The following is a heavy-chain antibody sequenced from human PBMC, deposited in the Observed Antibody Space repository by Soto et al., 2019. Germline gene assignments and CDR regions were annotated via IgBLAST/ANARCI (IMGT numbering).Heavy chain of an antibody. D-gene: IGHD3-22*01. CDR1: GGSISNSNYY. V-gene: IGHV4-39*01. J-gene: IGHJ4*02. CDR2: IYYTGNT. Sequence: SETLSLTCNVSGGSISNSNYYWGWIRQPPGKGLEWIGSIYYTGNTYYNPSLKSRVTISVDTSKNQFSLKLGSVTAADTAAYFCERHSIWLLLSDYWGQGTLVT. CDR3: ERHSIWLLLSDY.